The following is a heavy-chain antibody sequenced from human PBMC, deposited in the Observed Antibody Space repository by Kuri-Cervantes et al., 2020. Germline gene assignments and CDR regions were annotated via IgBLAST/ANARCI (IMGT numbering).Heavy chain of an antibody. CDR3: ARGTIRNWNYVGY. Sequence: GESLKISCAASGFTFSDHYMDWVRQAPGKGLEWVGRSRNKANSYTTEYAAAVKGRFTISRNYLKNSLYLQMNSLRAEDTAVYYCARGTIRNWNYVGYWGQGTLVTVSS. CDR1: GFTFSDHY. CDR2: SRNKANSYTT. D-gene: IGHD1-1*01. V-gene: IGHV3-72*01. J-gene: IGHJ4*02.